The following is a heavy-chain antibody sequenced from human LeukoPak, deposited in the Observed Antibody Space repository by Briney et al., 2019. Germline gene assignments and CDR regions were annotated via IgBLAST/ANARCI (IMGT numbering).Heavy chain of an antibody. CDR2: INHSGST. Sequence: SETLSLTCAVYGGSFSGYYWSWIRQPPGKGLEWIGEINHSGSTNYNPSLKSRVTISVDTSKNQFSLKLSSVTAADTAVYYCARGRGRAARGYFDYWGQEPWSPSPQ. J-gene: IGHJ4*01. V-gene: IGHV4-34*01. D-gene: IGHD2-15*01. CDR3: ARGRGRAARGYFDY. CDR1: GGSFSGYY.